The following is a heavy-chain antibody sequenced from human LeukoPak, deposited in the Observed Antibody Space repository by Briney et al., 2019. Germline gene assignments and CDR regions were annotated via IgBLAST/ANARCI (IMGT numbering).Heavy chain of an antibody. CDR2: ISGGGVTT. Sequence: PGGSLRLSCVGSGFTSIAYALTWARQAPGKGLEWVSGISGGGVTTYYADSVKGRFTISRDNSKNTLYLQMNSLRAEDTAVYYCAREIYDFWSGYRSGFDYWGQGTLVTVSS. CDR1: GFTSIAYA. D-gene: IGHD3-3*01. V-gene: IGHV3-23*01. J-gene: IGHJ4*02. CDR3: AREIYDFWSGYRSGFDY.